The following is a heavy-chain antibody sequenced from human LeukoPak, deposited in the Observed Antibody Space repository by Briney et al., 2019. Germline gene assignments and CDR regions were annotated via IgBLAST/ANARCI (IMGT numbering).Heavy chain of an antibody. Sequence: GGSLRLSCAASGFTFSSYWMSWVRQAPGKGLEWVADIKEDGSEKYYVDSVKGRFTIYRDNTKNSLYLQMNSLRVEDTAVYCARREVPWFGELDYWGLGTLVTVSS. CDR2: IKEDGSEK. J-gene: IGHJ4*02. D-gene: IGHD3-10*01. V-gene: IGHV3-7*01. CDR1: GFTFSSYW. CDR3: RREVPWFGELDY.